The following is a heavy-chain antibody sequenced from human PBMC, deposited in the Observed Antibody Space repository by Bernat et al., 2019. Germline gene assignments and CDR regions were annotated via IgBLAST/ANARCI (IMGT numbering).Heavy chain of an antibody. D-gene: IGHD1-1*01. Sequence: EVQLVESGGDLVKPGGSLRLSCAASGFIFSNAWMNWVRQAPGKGLEWVGRIKSKTDGGTTDYVAPVKGRFTISRDDSKDTLYLQMNSLKIEDTAVYYCVARTTTIHYYYTGMDVWGKGTKVIVS. CDR2: IKSKTDGGTT. CDR1: GFIFSNAW. CDR3: VARTTTIHYYYTGMDV. V-gene: IGHV3-15*07. J-gene: IGHJ6*04.